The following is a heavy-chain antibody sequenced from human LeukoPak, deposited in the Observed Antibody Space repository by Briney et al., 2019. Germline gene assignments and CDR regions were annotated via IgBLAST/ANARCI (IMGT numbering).Heavy chain of an antibody. CDR2: ISGSGGST. CDR1: GFTFSTYG. D-gene: IGHD3-3*01. CDR3: AKDKGVAGHDY. V-gene: IGHV3-23*01. J-gene: IGHJ4*02. Sequence: GGTLRLSCVASGFTFSTYGMSWVRQAPGKGLEWVSAISGSGGSTYYADSVKGRFTISRDNSKNTLYLQMNSLRAEDTAVYYCAKDKGVAGHDYWGQGTLVTVSS.